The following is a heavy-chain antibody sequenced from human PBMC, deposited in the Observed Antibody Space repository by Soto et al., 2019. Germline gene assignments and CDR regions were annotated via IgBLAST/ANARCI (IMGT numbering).Heavy chain of an antibody. CDR1: GASVTTDGYY. CDR2: IYYSGST. D-gene: IGHD5-18*01. CDR3: ARGRGYSYGPYYFDY. Sequence: SETLSLTCTVSGASVTTDGYYWSWIRQPPGKGLEWIGYIYYSGSTDYNPSLKSRVTTSIDTSKNQFSLKLSSVTAADTALYYCARGRGYSYGPYYFDYWGQGTLVTVSS. J-gene: IGHJ4*02. V-gene: IGHV4-61*08.